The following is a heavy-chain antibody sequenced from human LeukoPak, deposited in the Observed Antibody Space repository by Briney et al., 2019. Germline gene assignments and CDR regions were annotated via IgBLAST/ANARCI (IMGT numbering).Heavy chain of an antibody. CDR1: GRAFSGYY. D-gene: IGHD3-16*01. Sequence: PSETLSLTGGVQGRAFSGYYWSWIRQPPGKGLEWMGEINQSGSTNYNPSLKSAVTISVDTSKNQFSLRLSSVAAADTAVYYCARGRYVDYWGQGTLVTVSS. CDR3: ARGRYVDY. CDR2: INQSGST. J-gene: IGHJ4*02. V-gene: IGHV4-34*01.